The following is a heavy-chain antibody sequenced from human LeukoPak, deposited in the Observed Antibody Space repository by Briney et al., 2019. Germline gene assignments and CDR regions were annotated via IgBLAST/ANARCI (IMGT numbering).Heavy chain of an antibody. J-gene: IGHJ4*02. Sequence: GGSLRLSCSASGFTFSAYTMNWVRQGPGQGLEWVSYISSGSSSVYYADSVKGRFTISRDNAKNSLYLQMNSLRAEDTAVYYCARPVDYNAGDYWGQGTLVTVSS. D-gene: IGHD5-12*01. CDR1: GFTFSAYT. CDR2: ISSGSSSV. V-gene: IGHV3-48*04. CDR3: ARPVDYNAGDY.